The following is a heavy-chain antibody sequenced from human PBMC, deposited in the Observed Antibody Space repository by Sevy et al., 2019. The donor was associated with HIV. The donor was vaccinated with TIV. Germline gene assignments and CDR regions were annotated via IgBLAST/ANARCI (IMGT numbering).Heavy chain of an antibody. CDR3: AKSSLPFGDYHFNL. CDR2: ISGGGEST. J-gene: IGHJ5*02. V-gene: IGHV3-23*01. D-gene: IGHD4-17*01. Sequence: GGSLRLSCAASGFTFSSHAMTWVRQAPGKGLEWVSAISGGGESTYYAKSVKGRVTISRDNSRNTLYLQMNSLRAEDTALYYCAKSSLPFGDYHFNLWGPGTLVTVSS. CDR1: GFTFSSHA.